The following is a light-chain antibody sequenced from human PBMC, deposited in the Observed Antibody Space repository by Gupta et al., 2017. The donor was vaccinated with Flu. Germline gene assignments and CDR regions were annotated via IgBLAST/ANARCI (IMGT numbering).Light chain of an antibody. J-gene: IGKJ1*01. V-gene: IGKV3-20*01. CDR3: QQDSPSWT. CDR2: GAS. Sequence: EIVLTQSPDTLSLSPGERATLSCRASQSVNSKYLAWYQQKPGQAPRLLIYGASSRTTDIPDRFSGSGSGTDYSLTINKVEPEDFAVYYCQQDSPSWTFGQGTKVEVK. CDR1: QSVNSKY.